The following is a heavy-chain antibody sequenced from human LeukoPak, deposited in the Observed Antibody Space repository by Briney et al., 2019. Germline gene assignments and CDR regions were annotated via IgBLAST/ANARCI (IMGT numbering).Heavy chain of an antibody. D-gene: IGHD3-9*01. CDR2: INHSGST. CDR1: GGSISSYY. CDR3: ARGTPEGNYDILTGYYPYYFDY. J-gene: IGHJ4*02. Sequence: PSETLSLTCTVSGGSISSYYWSWIRQPPGKGLEWIGEINHSGSTNYNPSLKSRVTISVDTSKNQFSLKLSSVTAADTAVYYCARGTPEGNYDILTGYYPYYFDYWGQGTLVTVSS. V-gene: IGHV4-34*01.